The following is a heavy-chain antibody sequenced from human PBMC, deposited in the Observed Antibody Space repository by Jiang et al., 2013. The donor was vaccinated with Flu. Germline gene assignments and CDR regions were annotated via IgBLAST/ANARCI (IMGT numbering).Heavy chain of an antibody. CDR1: GASISSSSHS. CDR3: ARHRDFYGDYGFDY. J-gene: IGHJ4*02. CDR2: IYYRGSA. D-gene: IGHD4-17*01. Sequence: LLKPSETLSLTCTVSGASISSSSHSWGWVRQPPGKGLEWIGTIYYRGSAYYNPSLKSRVTIFVDTSKNQVSLKLTSVTAADTSVYYCARHRDFYGDYGFDYWGQGTLVTVSS. V-gene: IGHV4-39*01.